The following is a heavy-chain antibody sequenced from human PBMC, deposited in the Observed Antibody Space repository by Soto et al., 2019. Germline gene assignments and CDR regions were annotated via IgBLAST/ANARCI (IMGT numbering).Heavy chain of an antibody. CDR3: ARDIGYSYGYDAFDI. CDR1: GGSVSSGSYY. CDR2: IYYSGST. Sequence: SETLSLTCTVSGGSVSSGSYYWSWIRQPPGKGLEWIGYIYYSGSTNYNPSLKSRVTISVDTSKNQFSLKLSSVAAADTAVYYCARDIGYSYGYDAFDIWGQGTMVTVSS. D-gene: IGHD5-18*01. V-gene: IGHV4-61*01. J-gene: IGHJ3*02.